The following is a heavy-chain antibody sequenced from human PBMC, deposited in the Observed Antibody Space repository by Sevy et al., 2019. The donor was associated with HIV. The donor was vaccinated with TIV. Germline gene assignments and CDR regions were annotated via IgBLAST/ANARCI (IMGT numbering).Heavy chain of an antibody. CDR1: GFTVSSNY. V-gene: IGHV3-53*01. Sequence: GGSLRLSCAASGFTVSSNYMSWVRQAPGKGLEWVSVIYSGGSTYYADSVKGRFTISRDNSKNTLYLQMNSRRAEDTAGYYWARVNCSGGSCYYYYGMDVWGQGTTVTVSS. D-gene: IGHD2-15*01. CDR3: ARVNCSGGSCYYYYGMDV. J-gene: IGHJ6*02. CDR2: IYSGGST.